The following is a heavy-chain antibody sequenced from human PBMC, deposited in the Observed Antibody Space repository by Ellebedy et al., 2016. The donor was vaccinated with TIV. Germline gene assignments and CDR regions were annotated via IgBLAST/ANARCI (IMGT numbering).Heavy chain of an antibody. CDR2: TYYSGST. CDR1: GDSISSYH. J-gene: IGHJ4*02. Sequence: MPSETLSLTCTVSGDSISSYHWWSWIRQPPGKGLEWIGYTYYSGSTNYNPSLKSRVTIPVDTSKNQFSLKLSSVTAADTAVYYCASGPNQDFFDYWGQGTLVTVSS. D-gene: IGHD1-14*01. CDR3: ASGPNQDFFDY. V-gene: IGHV4-59*01.